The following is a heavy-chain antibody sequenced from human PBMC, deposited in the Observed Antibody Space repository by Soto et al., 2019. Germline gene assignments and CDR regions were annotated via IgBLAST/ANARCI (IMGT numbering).Heavy chain of an antibody. J-gene: IGHJ3*02. Sequence: EVQLLESGGGLVQPGGSLRLSCAASGFTFSSYAMSWVRQAPGKGLEWVSAISGSGGSTYYADSVKGRFTISRDNSKNTLYLQMNSLRAEDTAVYYCAKVESGGMDYGDYVGAFDIWGQGTMVTVSS. CDR3: AKVESGGMDYGDYVGAFDI. CDR1: GFTFSSYA. D-gene: IGHD4-17*01. CDR2: ISGSGGST. V-gene: IGHV3-23*01.